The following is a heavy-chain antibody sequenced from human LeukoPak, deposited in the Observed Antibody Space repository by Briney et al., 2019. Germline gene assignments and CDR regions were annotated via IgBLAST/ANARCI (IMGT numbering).Heavy chain of an antibody. V-gene: IGHV3-21*01. J-gene: IGHJ4*02. CDR1: GFTFSSYS. CDR2: ISSSSSYI. CDR3: AELDCSSTSCHDY. Sequence: GGSLRLSCAASGFTFSSYSINWVRQAPGKGLEWVSSISSSSSYIYYADSVKGRFTISRDNAKNSLYLQMNSLRAEDTAVYYCAELDCSSTSCHDYWGQGTLVTVSS. D-gene: IGHD2-2*01.